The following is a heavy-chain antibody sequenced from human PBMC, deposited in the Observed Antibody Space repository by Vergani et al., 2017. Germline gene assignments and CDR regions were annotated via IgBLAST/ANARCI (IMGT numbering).Heavy chain of an antibody. CDR3: ARGPYWSGGSCYAFDI. V-gene: IGHV1-69*13. CDR2: IIPIFGTA. Sequence: QVQLVQSVAEVKKPGSSVKVSCTASGGTSTSYAISWVRQAPVQGLEWMGRIIPIFGTANYAQKFQGRVTITADESTSTAYMELSSLRSEDTAVYYCARGPYWSGGSCYAFDIWGQGTMVTVSS. D-gene: IGHD2-15*01. J-gene: IGHJ3*02. CDR1: GGTSTSYA.